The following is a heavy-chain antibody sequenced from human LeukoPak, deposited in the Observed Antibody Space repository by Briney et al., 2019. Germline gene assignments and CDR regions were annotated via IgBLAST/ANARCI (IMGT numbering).Heavy chain of an antibody. CDR1: GFTFDDYT. J-gene: IGHJ4*02. CDR2: IRPSGDNT. CDR3: ATYRQVLLPFES. V-gene: IGHV3-23*01. Sequence: GGSLRLSCAASGFTFDDYTMHWVRQAPGRGLEWVSSIRPSGDNTYYGDSVKGRFTISRDNSKSTLSLQMNSLRAEDTAIYYCATYRQVLLPFESWGQGTLVTVSS. D-gene: IGHD2-8*02.